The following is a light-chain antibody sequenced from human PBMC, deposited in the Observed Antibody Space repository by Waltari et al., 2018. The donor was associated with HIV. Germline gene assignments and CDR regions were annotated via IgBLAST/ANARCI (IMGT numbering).Light chain of an antibody. V-gene: IGLV2-14*01. J-gene: IGLJ1*01. CDR1: SSDVGGYNY. CDR2: EVS. Sequence: QSALTQPASVSGSPGQSITISCTGTSSDVGGYNYVSWYHQHPGKAPTFMIYEVSNRPSCVSNRFSGSKSGNTASLTISGLQAEDEADYYCSSYTSSSTLGGVFGTGTKVTVL. CDR3: SSYTSSSTLGGV.